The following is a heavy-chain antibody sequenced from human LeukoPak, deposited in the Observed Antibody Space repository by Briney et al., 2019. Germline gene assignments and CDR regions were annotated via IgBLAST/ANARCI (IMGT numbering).Heavy chain of an antibody. D-gene: IGHD1-1*01. Sequence: SETLSLTCTVSGGSVNSGSHYWGWIRQPPGKGLEWIGYIYYSGSTNYNPSLKSRVTISVDTSKNQFSLKLSSVTAADTAVYYCARGRALEYWGQGTLVTVSS. CDR2: IYYSGST. CDR3: ARGRALEY. J-gene: IGHJ4*02. V-gene: IGHV4-61*01. CDR1: GGSVNSGSHY.